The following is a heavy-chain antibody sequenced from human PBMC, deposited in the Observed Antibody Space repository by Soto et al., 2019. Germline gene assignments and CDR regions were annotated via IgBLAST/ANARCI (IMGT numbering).Heavy chain of an antibody. V-gene: IGHV4-61*01. CDR3: ARGSHCGGDCYSGYYYYYGMDV. J-gene: IGHJ6*02. Sequence: PSETLSLTCIVSGGSVSSSNWWSWVRQPPGKGLEWIGYMYYSGSTNYNPSLKSRVTISVDTSKNQFSLKLTSVTAADTAVYYCARGSHCGGDCYSGYYYYYGMDVWGQGTTVTVS. CDR2: MYYSGST. CDR1: GGSVSSSNW. D-gene: IGHD2-21*02.